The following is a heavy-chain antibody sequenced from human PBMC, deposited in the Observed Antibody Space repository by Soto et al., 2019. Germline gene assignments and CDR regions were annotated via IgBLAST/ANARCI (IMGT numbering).Heavy chain of an antibody. CDR3: ARLPRYGGNWGYYYYGLVV. D-gene: IGHD2-21*01. CDR1: LGSFSGDY. J-gene: IGHJ6*02. V-gene: IGHV4-34*01. Sequence: LSLTCAGYLGSFSGDYWSWIRLPPVKGLEWIGEINHSGSTNYNPSLNSRVPISVDTSKNQFSLKLSSVTAADTAVHYCARLPRYGGNWGYYYYGLVVLGQGTTVTVSS. CDR2: INHSGST.